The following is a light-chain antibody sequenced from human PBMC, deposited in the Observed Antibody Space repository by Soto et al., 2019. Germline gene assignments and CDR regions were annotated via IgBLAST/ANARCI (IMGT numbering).Light chain of an antibody. CDR3: SSCTSIRHVV. J-gene: IGLJ2*01. V-gene: IGLV2-14*03. Sequence: QSALTQPASVSGSPGQSITISCTGTSSDVGGYNYVSWYQQHPDKAPRLMIYDVSSRPSGVSNRFSGSKSGNTASLTISGLQAEDEADYYCSSCTSIRHVVFGGGTKLTVL. CDR2: DVS. CDR1: SSDVGGYNY.